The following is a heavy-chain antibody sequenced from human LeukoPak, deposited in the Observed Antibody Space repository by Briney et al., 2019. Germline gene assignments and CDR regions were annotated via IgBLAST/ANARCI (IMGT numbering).Heavy chain of an antibody. CDR3: ARDRVIQGYSSGWLFDY. Sequence: GGSLRLSCAASGFTFSSYWMTWVRQAPGKGLEWVANIEQDGSEKYYVDSVKGRFTISRDNAKNSLFLQMNSLRPEDTAVYYCARDRVIQGYSSGWLFDYWGQGTLVTVSS. V-gene: IGHV3-7*05. J-gene: IGHJ4*02. CDR2: IEQDGSEK. CDR1: GFTFSSYW. D-gene: IGHD6-19*01.